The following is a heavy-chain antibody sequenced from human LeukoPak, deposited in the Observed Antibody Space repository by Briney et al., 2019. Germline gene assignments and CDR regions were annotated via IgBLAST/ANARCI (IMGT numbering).Heavy chain of an antibody. CDR3: VKASVKLWNGDY. V-gene: IGHV3-7*01. CDR1: GFTFSNYW. CDR2: IRRDGSET. J-gene: IGHJ4*02. D-gene: IGHD3-10*01. Sequence: GGSLTLSCAASGFTFSNYWMTWVRRAPGKGLEWVANIRRDGSETHYVDSVMGRFTISRDNAKNSLYLQMNSLRAEDTAVYYCVKASVKLWNGDYWGQGTLVTVSS.